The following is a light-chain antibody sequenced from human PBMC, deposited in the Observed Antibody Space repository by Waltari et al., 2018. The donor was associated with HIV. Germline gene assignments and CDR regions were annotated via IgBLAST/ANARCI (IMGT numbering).Light chain of an antibody. J-gene: IGLJ1*01. V-gene: IGLV2-14*03. CDR3: SSYTSSSPYA. CDR1: SSDVGGYNY. Sequence: QSALTQPASVSGSPGQSIPISCPGTSSDVGGYNYVSWYQQHPGKAPKLMIYDVSNRPSGVSNRFSGSKSGNTASLTISGLQAEDEADYYCSSYTSSSPYAFGTGTKVTVL. CDR2: DVS.